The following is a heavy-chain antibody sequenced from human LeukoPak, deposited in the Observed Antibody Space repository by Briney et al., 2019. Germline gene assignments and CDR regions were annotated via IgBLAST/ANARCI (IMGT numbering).Heavy chain of an antibody. CDR3: ARGRITIFGVAAATHFDY. CDR2: IFHTGTT. CDR1: GGSISNDNYS. Sequence: PSETLSLTCAVSGGSISNDNYSWSWIRQPPGKGLEWLVFIFHTGTTDYNPSLKSQITLSVDTSKNQFSLRLSSVTATDTAVYYCARGRITIFGVAAATHFDYWGQGTLVTVSS. V-gene: IGHV4-30-4*07. D-gene: IGHD3-3*01. J-gene: IGHJ4*02.